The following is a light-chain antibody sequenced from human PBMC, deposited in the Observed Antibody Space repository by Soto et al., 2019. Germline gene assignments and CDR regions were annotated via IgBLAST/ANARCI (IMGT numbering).Light chain of an antibody. Sequence: DIQMTQSPSTLSGSVGDRVTIACRASQTIISWLAWYQQKPGKAPKLLIYKASTLKSGVPSRFSGSGSGTEFTLTISSLQPDDFATYYCQHYNSYPITFGQGTRLEIK. CDR3: QHYNSYPIT. J-gene: IGKJ5*01. CDR1: QTIISW. V-gene: IGKV1-5*03. CDR2: KAS.